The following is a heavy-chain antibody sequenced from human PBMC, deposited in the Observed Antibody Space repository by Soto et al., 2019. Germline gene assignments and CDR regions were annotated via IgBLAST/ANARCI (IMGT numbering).Heavy chain of an antibody. J-gene: IGHJ4*02. CDR1: GYTFTSYA. V-gene: IGHV1-3*01. CDR3: ARGPRRYCSSTSCYMLNFDY. Sequence: ASVKVSFKASGYTFTSYAMHWLRQAPRQRLEWMGWINAGNGNTKYSQKFQGRVTITRDTSASTAYMELSSLRSEDTAVYYCARGPRRYCSSTSCYMLNFDYWGQGTLVTVPQ. D-gene: IGHD2-2*02. CDR2: INAGNGNT.